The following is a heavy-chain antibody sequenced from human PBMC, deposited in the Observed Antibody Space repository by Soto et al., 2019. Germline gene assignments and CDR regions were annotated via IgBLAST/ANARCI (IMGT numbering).Heavy chain of an antibody. CDR2: ISAYNGNT. V-gene: IGHV1-18*04. CDR3: ARDSIVLRFFEWPRWVTDRDAVDI. CDR1: GYTFTSYG. D-gene: IGHD3-3*01. J-gene: IGHJ3*02. Sequence: ASVKVSCKASGYTFTSYGISWVRQAPGQALEWMGWISAYNGNTDYAQKLQGRVTMTTDTSTSTAHMELRSLRADDTAVYYCARDSIVLRFFEWPRWVTDRDAVDIWGQGTMVTVSS.